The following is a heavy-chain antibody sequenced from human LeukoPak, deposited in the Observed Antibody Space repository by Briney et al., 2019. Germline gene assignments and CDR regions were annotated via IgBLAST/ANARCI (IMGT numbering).Heavy chain of an antibody. Sequence: ASVKVSCKASGYTFTSYDINWVRQATGQGLEWMGWMNPNSGNTGYAQKFQGRVTMTRNTSISTDYMELSSLRSDDTAVYYCARSGWLRAFDIWGQGTMVTVSS. V-gene: IGHV1-8*01. J-gene: IGHJ3*02. D-gene: IGHD5-12*01. CDR2: MNPNSGNT. CDR1: GYTFTSYD. CDR3: ARSGWLRAFDI.